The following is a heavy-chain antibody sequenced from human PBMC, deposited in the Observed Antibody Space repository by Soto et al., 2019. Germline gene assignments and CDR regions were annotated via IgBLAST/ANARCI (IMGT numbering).Heavy chain of an antibody. CDR1: GFTFGTYA. CDR2: TPGSGGSA. J-gene: IGHJ4*02. D-gene: IGHD6-19*01. Sequence: PGGSLRRSCAASGFTFGTYAMNWVRQAPGKGLEWVSSTPGSGGSAYYADSVKGRFTISRDNSKNTLYLQMDSLSPEDTAIYYCAKGGSSGWYYFDLWGQGTLVTVSS. V-gene: IGHV3-23*01. CDR3: AKGGSSGWYYFDL.